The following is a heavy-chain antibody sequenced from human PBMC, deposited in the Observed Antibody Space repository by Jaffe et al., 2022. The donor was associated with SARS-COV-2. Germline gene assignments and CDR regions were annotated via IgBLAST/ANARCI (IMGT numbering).Heavy chain of an antibody. CDR1: GFTFSGSA. Sequence: EVQLVESGGGLVQPGGSLKLSCAASGFTFSGSAMHWVRQASGKGLEWVGRIRSKANSYATAYAASVKGRFTISRDDSKNTAYLQMNSLKTEDTAVYYCTRHTDCSSTSCYAEGDYWGQGTLVTVSS. D-gene: IGHD2-2*01. CDR3: TRHTDCSSTSCYAEGDY. J-gene: IGHJ4*02. CDR2: IRSKANSYAT. V-gene: IGHV3-73*02.